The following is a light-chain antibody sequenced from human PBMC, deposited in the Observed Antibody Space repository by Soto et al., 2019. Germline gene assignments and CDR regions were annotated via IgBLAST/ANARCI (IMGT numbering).Light chain of an antibody. CDR3: QQRSNWPHT. J-gene: IGKJ2*01. CDR2: DAS. V-gene: IGKV3-11*01. Sequence: EIVLTQSPATLSLSPGERATLSCRVSQSISSYLAWYQKKPGQAPRLLIYDASKRATGIPARFSGSGSGTDFTLTISSLEPEDSAVYYCQQRSNWPHTFGQGTKLEIK. CDR1: QSISSY.